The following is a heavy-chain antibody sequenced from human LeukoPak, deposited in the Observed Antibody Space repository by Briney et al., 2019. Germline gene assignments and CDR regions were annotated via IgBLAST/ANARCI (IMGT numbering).Heavy chain of an antibody. CDR2: ISGTGGST. D-gene: IGHD3-9*01. CDR3: AKGATVLRYFHWFLAHTSPFDY. J-gene: IGHJ4*02. CDR1: GFTCSSYA. Sequence: VGSLRLSCAASGFTCSSYAMSWVRQAPGKGLEWVSVISGTGGSTYYADSVKGRFTISRDNSKTTLFLQMNSLRAEDTAVYYCAKGATVLRYFHWFLAHTSPFDYWGQGTLVTVSS. V-gene: IGHV3-23*01.